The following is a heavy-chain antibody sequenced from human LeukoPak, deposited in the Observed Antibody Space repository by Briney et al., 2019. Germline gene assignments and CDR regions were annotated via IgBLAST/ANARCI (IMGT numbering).Heavy chain of an antibody. CDR3: ARDNYGGNSGYFDL. CDR1: GYTFTSYG. Sequence: GASVTVPCKASGYTFTSYGISWVRQAPGQGLEWMGWISAYDGNTKYAQKVQGRVTMTTDTSTSTAYMELRSLRSDDTAVYYCARDNYGGNSGYFDLWGRGTLVTVSS. J-gene: IGHJ2*01. CDR2: ISAYDGNT. D-gene: IGHD4-23*01. V-gene: IGHV1-18*01.